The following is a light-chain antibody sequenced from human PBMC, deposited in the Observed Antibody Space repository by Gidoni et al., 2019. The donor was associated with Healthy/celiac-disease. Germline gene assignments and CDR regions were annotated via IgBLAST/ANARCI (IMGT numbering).Light chain of an antibody. V-gene: IGKV4-1*01. J-gene: IGKJ1*01. Sequence: DIVMTQSPDSLAVSLGERATINCKSSQSVLYSSNNKNYLAWYQQKPGQPPKLLIYWASTQESGVPDRFIGSGSGTDFTLTISSLQAEDVSVYYCQQYYSTPPWTFGQGTKVEIK. CDR1: QSVLYSSNNKNY. CDR3: QQYYSTPPWT. CDR2: WAS.